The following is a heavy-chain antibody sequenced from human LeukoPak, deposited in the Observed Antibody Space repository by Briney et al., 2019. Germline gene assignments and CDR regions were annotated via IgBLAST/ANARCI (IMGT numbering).Heavy chain of an antibody. CDR3: ARDFGYSGYEFDY. CDR1: GGSFSGYY. D-gene: IGHD5-12*01. CDR2: INHSGST. Sequence: SETLSLTCAVYGGSFSGYYWSWIRQPPGKGLEWIGEINHSGSTNYNPSLKSRVTISVDTSKNQFSLKLSSVTAADTAVYYCARDFGYSGYEFDYWGQGTLVTVSS. V-gene: IGHV4-34*01. J-gene: IGHJ4*02.